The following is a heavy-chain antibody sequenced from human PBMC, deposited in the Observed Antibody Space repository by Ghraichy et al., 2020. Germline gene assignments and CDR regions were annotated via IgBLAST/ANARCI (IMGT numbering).Heavy chain of an antibody. CDR1: GGSFSGYY. J-gene: IGHJ4*02. CDR3: AVMDTAMTHSLVDY. Sequence: SETLSLTCAVYGGSFSGYYWSWIRQPPGKGLEWIGEINHSGSTNYNPSLKSRVTISIDTSKNQFSLKLSSVTAADTAVYYCAVMDTAMTHSLVDYWGQGTLVTVSS. V-gene: IGHV4-34*01. CDR2: INHSGST. D-gene: IGHD5-18*01.